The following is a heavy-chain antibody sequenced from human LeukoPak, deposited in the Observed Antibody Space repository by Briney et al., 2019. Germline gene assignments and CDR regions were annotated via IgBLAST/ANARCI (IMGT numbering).Heavy chain of an antibody. CDR1: GYSFTSYW. V-gene: IGHV5-51*01. D-gene: IGHD3-3*01. CDR3: ARLGSEYYDFWSGYYPTSNWFDP. Sequence: PGESLKISCKGSGYSFTSYWIGWVRQMTGKGLEWMGIIYPGDSDTRYSPSFQGQVTISADKSISTAYLQWSSLKASDTAMYYCARLGSEYYDFWSGYYPTSNWFDPWGQGTLVTVSS. J-gene: IGHJ5*02. CDR2: IYPGDSDT.